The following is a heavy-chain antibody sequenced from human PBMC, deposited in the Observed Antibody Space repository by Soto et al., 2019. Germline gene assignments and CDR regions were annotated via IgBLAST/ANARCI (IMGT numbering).Heavy chain of an antibody. CDR1: GGTFSRHA. CDR2: IIPMFGTA. V-gene: IGHV1-69*01. J-gene: IGHJ4*01. CDR3: ARGGGYDSSDYYYAY. Sequence: QVQLVQSGAEVRKPGSSVKVSCKASGGTFSRHAISWVRQAPGQGLEWMGGIIPMFGTANHAQKFQGRVTIIADESTSTAYMELSSLRSEDTAIYYCARGGGYDSSDYYYAYWGQGTVVIVSS. D-gene: IGHD3-22*01.